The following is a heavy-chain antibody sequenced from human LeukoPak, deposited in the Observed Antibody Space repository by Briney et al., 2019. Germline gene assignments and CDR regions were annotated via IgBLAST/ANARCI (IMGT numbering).Heavy chain of an antibody. CDR1: GYSFNNYG. Sequence: ASVKVSCKASGYSFNNYGISWVRQAPGQGLEWKGWISAYDGATRCKQNLQGRVTMTTDTSTSTAYMELTSLTTDDTAVYYCARVPSSAHQLFSSDYWGQGTLVTVSS. CDR3: ARVPSSAHQLFSSDY. J-gene: IGHJ4*02. V-gene: IGHV1-18*01. CDR2: ISAYDGAT. D-gene: IGHD3-10*01.